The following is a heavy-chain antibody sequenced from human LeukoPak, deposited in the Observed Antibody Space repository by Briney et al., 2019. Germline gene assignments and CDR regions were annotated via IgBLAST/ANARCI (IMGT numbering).Heavy chain of an antibody. CDR3: ARESRDYYDSSPMITTDYGMDV. D-gene: IGHD3-22*01. V-gene: IGHV3-48*02. CDR1: GFTFSSYS. CDR2: ISSSSSTI. Sequence: PGGSLRLSCAASGFTFSSYSMNWVRQAPGKGLEWVSYISSSSSTIYYADSVKGRFTISRDNAKNSLYLQMNSLRDEDTAVYYCARESRDYYDSSPMITTDYGMDVWGQGTTVTVSS. J-gene: IGHJ6*02.